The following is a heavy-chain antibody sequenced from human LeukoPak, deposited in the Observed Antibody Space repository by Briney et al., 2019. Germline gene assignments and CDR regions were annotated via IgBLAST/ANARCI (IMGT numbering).Heavy chain of an antibody. CDR3: ARLSGSPWY. V-gene: IGHV4-59*08. J-gene: IGHJ4*02. Sequence: SETLSLTCTVSGGSISSYYWYWIRQPPGKGLEWIGYISYSGSTNYNPSLKSRVTISVDTSKNQFSLKLNSVTAADTAAYYCARLSGSPWYWGQGTLVTVSS. CDR2: ISYSGST. CDR1: GGSISSYY. D-gene: IGHD3-10*01.